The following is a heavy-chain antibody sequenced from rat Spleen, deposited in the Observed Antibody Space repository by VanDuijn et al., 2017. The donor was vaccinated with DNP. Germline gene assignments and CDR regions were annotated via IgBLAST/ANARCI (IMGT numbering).Heavy chain of an antibody. D-gene: IGHD1-1*01. Sequence: EVQLVESDGGLVQPGRSLKLSCAASGFTFSDYHMAWVRQAPTKGLEWVATITSGGSNTYYPDSVKGRFTISRDNAKSTLYLQMDSLRSEDTATYYCARGYSGLYFDYWGQGVMVTVSS. CDR1: GFTFSDYH. J-gene: IGHJ2*01. V-gene: IGHV5-25*01. CDR2: ITSGGSNT. CDR3: ARGYSGLYFDY.